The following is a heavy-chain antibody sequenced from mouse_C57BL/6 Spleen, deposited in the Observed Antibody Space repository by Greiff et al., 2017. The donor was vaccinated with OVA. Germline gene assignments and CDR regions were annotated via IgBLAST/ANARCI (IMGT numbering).Heavy chain of an antibody. CDR3: ARSETAQATWDWYFDV. J-gene: IGHJ1*03. CDR1: GFTFSDYY. D-gene: IGHD3-2*02. V-gene: IGHV5-16*01. CDR2: INYDGSST. Sequence: EVHLVESEGGLVQPGSSMKLSCTASGFTFSDYYMAWVRQVPEKGLEWVANINYDGSSTYYLDSLKSRFIISRDNAKNILYLQMSSLKSEDTATYYCARSETAQATWDWYFDVWGTGTTVTVSS.